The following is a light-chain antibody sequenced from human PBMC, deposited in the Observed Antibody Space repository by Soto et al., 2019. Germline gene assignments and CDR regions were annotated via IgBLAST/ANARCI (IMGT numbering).Light chain of an antibody. CDR1: SSDVGAYNY. J-gene: IGLJ2*01. V-gene: IGLV2-8*01. CDR3: TSYAASNNVV. CDR2: EVT. Sequence: QSVLTQPPSASGSPGQSVTLSCTGTSSDVGAYNYVSWYQQHPGKAPKLMIYEVTKRPSGVPDRFSGSKSGNTASLTVSGLQAEDEADYYCTSYAASNNVVFGGGTKLTVL.